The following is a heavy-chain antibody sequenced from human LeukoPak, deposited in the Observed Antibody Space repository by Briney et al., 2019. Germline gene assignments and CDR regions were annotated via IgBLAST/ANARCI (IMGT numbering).Heavy chain of an antibody. V-gene: IGHV1-69*13. CDR1: GGTFSSYA. D-gene: IGHD3-22*01. CDR2: IIPIFGTA. CDR3: ARDNGYYDSSGYFAYYFDY. J-gene: IGHJ4*02. Sequence: SVKVSCKASGGTFSSYAISWVRQAPGQGLEWMGGIIPIFGTANYAQKFQGRVTITADESTSTAYMELSSLRSGDTAVYYCARDNGYYDSSGYFAYYFDYWGQGTLVTVSS.